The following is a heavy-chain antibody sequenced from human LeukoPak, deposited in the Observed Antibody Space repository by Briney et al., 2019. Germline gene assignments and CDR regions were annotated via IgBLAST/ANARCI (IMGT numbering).Heavy chain of an antibody. CDR2: IYYSGST. D-gene: IGHD3-22*01. CDR3: ARPDYYDSSGYWGFDY. J-gene: IGHJ4*02. Sequence: PSETLSLTCTVSGGSISSSSYYWGWIRQPPGKGLEWIGSIYYSGSTYYNPSLKSRVTIPVDTSKNQFSLKLSSVTAADTAVYYCARPDYYDSSGYWGFDYWGQGTLVTVSS. CDR1: GGSISSSSYY. V-gene: IGHV4-39*01.